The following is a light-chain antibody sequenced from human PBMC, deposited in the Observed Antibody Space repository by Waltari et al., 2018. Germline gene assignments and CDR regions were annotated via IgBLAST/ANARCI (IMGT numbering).Light chain of an antibody. CDR2: EVS. CDR3: NSYTSTSKVL. CDR1: TSDIGNYHR. J-gene: IGLJ2*01. Sequence: QSDLTQSPSVSGSPGQSVTISCTGTTSDIGNYHRVSWYHQSPGTPPKLLIYEVSHRSSGVPDRFSGSKSGNTASLSISGLQAEDEGYYYCNSYTSTSKVLFGEGTKLTVL. V-gene: IGLV2-18*02.